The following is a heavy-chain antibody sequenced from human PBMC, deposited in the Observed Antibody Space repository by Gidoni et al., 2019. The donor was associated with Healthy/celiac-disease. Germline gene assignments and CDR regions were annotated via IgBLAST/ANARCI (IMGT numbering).Heavy chain of an antibody. V-gene: IGHV3-74*01. CDR3: ARSTRRVSWFDP. D-gene: IGHD1-1*01. CDR1: GFTFSSYW. J-gene: IGHJ5*02. CDR2: IKSDGSST. Sequence: EVQLVASGGGLVQPGGSLRLSCAAPGFTFSSYWMHWVRQAPGKGLVWVSRIKSDGSSTSYADSVKGRFTISRDNAKNTLYLQMNSLRAEDTAVYYCARSTRRVSWFDPWGQGTLVTVSS.